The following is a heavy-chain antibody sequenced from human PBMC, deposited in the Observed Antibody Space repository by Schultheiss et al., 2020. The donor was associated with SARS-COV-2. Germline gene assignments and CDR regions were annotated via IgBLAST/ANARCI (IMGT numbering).Heavy chain of an antibody. D-gene: IGHD5-12*01. J-gene: IGHJ3*02. CDR1: GFTFDDYA. CDR2: ISGSGGST. Sequence: GGSLRLSCAASGFTFDDYAMHWVRQAPGKGLEWVSGISGSGGSTYYADSVKGRFTISRDNAKNSLYLQMNSLRAEDTAVYYCARGVRPRGYDSRFLGGILDIWGQGTMVTVSS. V-gene: IGHV3-20*04. CDR3: ARGVRPRGYDSRFLGGILDI.